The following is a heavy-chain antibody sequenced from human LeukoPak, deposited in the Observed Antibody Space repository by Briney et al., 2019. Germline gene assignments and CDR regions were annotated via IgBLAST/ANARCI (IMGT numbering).Heavy chain of an antibody. CDR1: GFTFSNYA. D-gene: IGHD3-3*01. J-gene: IGHJ4*02. CDR2: ISAGGGST. V-gene: IGHV3-23*01. Sequence: PGGSLRLSCAASGFTFSNYAMSWVRQAPGKGLEWVSGISAGGGSTYYADSVKGRFTTSRDNSKNTLYLQMNSLRAEDTALYYCARGREGVVIAYYFDYWGQGTLVTVSS. CDR3: ARGREGVVIAYYFDY.